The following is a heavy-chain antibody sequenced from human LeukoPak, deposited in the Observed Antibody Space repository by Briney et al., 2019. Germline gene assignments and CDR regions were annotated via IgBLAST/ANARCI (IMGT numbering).Heavy chain of an antibody. Sequence: AASVKVSCKASGYTFTSYGISWVRQAPGQGLEWMGWISAYNGNTNYAQKLQGRVTMTTDTSTSTAYMELRSLRSDDTAVYYCAGITYSSSSGSQIEFDIWGQGTMVTVSS. V-gene: IGHV1-18*01. CDR2: ISAYNGNT. CDR3: AGITYSSSSGSQIEFDI. J-gene: IGHJ3*02. D-gene: IGHD6-6*01. CDR1: GYTFTSYG.